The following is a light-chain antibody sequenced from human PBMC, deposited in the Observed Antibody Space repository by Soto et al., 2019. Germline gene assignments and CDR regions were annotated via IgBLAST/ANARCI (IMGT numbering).Light chain of an antibody. CDR2: FGS. Sequence: EIVMTQSPLTLPVTLGEPASISCRSSQSLLYNNTYNYLDWYVQKPGQSPQLLIYFGSNRAPGVPDRFSGSGSGTDFTLKINRVEAEDVGTYYCMQALQSLTFGQGTRLEIK. CDR3: MQALQSLT. CDR1: QSLLYNNTYNY. V-gene: IGKV2-28*01. J-gene: IGKJ5*01.